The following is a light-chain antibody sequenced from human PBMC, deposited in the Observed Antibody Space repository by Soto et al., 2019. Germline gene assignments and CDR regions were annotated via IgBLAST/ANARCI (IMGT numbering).Light chain of an antibody. V-gene: IGKV3-15*01. CDR2: GAS. CDR3: QQYNNWPPPIT. CDR1: NSVSLS. J-gene: IGKJ5*01. Sequence: EIVLTNSPTTLSVSLGDSATLSCSTSNSVSLSLAWYQMRPGQPPRLLIYGASTRATDIPARFSGSGSGTEFTLTISSLQSEDFAVYYCQQYNNWPPPITFGQGTRLEIK.